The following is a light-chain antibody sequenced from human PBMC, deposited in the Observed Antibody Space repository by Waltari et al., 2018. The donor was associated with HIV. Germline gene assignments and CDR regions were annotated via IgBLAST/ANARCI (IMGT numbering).Light chain of an antibody. V-gene: IGLV3-1*01. Sequence: SYELTQLPSVSVSPGQTASITCSGDKLGDQYAYWYQQKPGQSPVLVIYQDNKRPSGIPERFSGSNSGNTVTLTIRGTQSMDEADYYCQAWDSSTEGFGGGTKLTVL. CDR2: QDN. J-gene: IGLJ3*02. CDR3: QAWDSSTEG. CDR1: KLGDQY.